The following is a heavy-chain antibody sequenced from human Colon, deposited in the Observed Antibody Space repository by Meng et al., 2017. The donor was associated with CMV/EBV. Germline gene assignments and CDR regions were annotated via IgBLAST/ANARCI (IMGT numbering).Heavy chain of an antibody. CDR1: GFSLDSHGVG. D-gene: IGHD2-21*01. J-gene: IGHJ4*02. V-gene: IGHV2-5*02. Sequence: QITLKESGPTLVKPTQTPTLTCTFSGFSLDSHGVGVGWIRQPPGKAPEWVALIYWDDDKRYSPSLENRLTITKDTSKNQVVLTMTDMGPMDTATYFCSRRRTSIPFDYWGQGILVTVSS. CDR3: SRRRTSIPFDY. CDR2: IYWDDDK.